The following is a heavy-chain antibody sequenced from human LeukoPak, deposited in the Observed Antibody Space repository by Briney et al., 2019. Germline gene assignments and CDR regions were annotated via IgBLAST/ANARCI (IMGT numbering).Heavy chain of an antibody. Sequence: GGSLRLTCAASGFTFNNYNMNWVRQAPGKGLEWVSYISSSSSTIYYADSVKGRFTISRDNAKNSLYLQMNSLRAEDTAVYYCAREEVRGVVGYWGQGTLVTVSS. CDR2: ISSSSSTI. CDR1: GFTFNNYN. V-gene: IGHV3-48*01. D-gene: IGHD3-10*01. CDR3: AREEVRGVVGY. J-gene: IGHJ4*02.